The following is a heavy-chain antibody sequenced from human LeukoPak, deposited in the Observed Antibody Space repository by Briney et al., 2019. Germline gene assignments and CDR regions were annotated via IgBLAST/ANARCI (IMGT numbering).Heavy chain of an antibody. J-gene: IGHJ5*02. CDR3: WLPDTPPSFGP. CDR1: GYTFTIYG. V-gene: IGHV1-18*01. D-gene: IGHD3-10*01. Sequence: ASVKVSCTASGYTFTIYGISWVRQAPGQGLEWMGWISAYNGNTNYAQKLQGRVTMTTDTSPSTAYMELRSLRSDATAVYYCWLPDTPPSFGPWGQGTLVTVSS. CDR2: ISAYNGNT.